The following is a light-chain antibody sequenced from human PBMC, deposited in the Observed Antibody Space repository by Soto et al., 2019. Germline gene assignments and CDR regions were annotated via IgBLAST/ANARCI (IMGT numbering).Light chain of an antibody. CDR1: QSVVSF. CDR2: DAS. J-gene: IGKJ1*01. CDR3: QQYGSSPRA. Sequence: EIVLTQSPGTLSLSPGETATLSCRASQSVVSFLAWYQQKPGQAPRLLIYDASNRATGIPDKFSGSGSGTDFTLTISRLEPEDFAVYFCQQYGSSPRAFGLGSKVEI. V-gene: IGKV3-20*01.